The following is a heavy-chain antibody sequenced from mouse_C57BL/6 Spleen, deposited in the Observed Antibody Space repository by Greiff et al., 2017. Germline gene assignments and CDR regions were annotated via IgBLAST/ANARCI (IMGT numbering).Heavy chain of an antibody. CDR2: IYPGNSDT. Sequence: EVQLKESGTVLARPGASVKMSCKTSGYTFTSYWMHWVKQRPGQGLEWIGAIYPGNSDTSYNQKFKGKAKLTAVTSASTAYMELSSLTNEDSAVYYSTESTMVKEAYYFDYWGQGTTLTVSS. J-gene: IGHJ2*01. D-gene: IGHD2-2*01. CDR1: GYTFTSYW. CDR3: TESTMVKEAYYFDY. V-gene: IGHV1-5*01.